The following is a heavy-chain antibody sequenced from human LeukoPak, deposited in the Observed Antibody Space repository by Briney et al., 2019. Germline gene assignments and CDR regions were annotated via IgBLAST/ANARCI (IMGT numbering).Heavy chain of an antibody. D-gene: IGHD3-22*01. Sequence: GGSLRLYCAASGFTFSSYAMSWVRQAPGKGLEWVSAISGSGGSTYYADSVKGRFTISRDNSKNTMYLQMNSLRAEDTAVYYCAKDRRRFKAFTMIVVVNDAFDIWGQGTMVTVSS. CDR1: GFTFSSYA. CDR3: AKDRRRFKAFTMIVVVNDAFDI. CDR2: ISGSGGST. J-gene: IGHJ3*02. V-gene: IGHV3-23*01.